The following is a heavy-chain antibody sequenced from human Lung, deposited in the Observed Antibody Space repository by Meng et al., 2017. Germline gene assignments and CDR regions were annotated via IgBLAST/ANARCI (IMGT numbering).Heavy chain of an antibody. CDR2: IRGSAGIS. J-gene: IGHJ3*01. CDR1: GFTLSTNT. CDR3: VKDLDPARRSV. V-gene: IGHV3-23*01. Sequence: GESLKISCVVSGFTLSTNTMSWVRQAPGKGLEWVSLIRGSAGISTYTDSVKGRFTISRDNSKNTLYLQMNSLRGEDTAVYYCVKDLDPARRSVWGQGTRVTVSS.